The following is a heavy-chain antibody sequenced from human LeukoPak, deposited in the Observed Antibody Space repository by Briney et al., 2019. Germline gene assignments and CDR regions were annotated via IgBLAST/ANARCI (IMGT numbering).Heavy chain of an antibody. D-gene: IGHD3-22*01. CDR3: ARQEDSSGYYYYY. Sequence: ASVKVSCKASGYTFTSYAMHWVRQAPGQRLEWMGWINAGNGNTKYSQKFQGRVTMTRDTSTSTVSMELSSLRSEDTAVYFCARQEDSSGYYYYYWGQGTLVTVSS. CDR2: INAGNGNT. J-gene: IGHJ4*02. V-gene: IGHV1-3*01. CDR1: GYTFTSYA.